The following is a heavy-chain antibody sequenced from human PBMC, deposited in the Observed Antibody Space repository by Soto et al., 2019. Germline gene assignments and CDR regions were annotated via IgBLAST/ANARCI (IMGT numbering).Heavy chain of an antibody. V-gene: IGHV3-30*18. CDR2: ISFDGTYK. Sequence: GGSLRLSCAASAFTFSSSGMLWVRQAPGKGLEWVALISFDGTYKYYEDSVKGRFSVSRDNSKNTLYLQMNSLRVEDTAVYYCAKDRTMARGIRAFDIWGQGTTVTVSS. CDR1: AFTFSSSG. J-gene: IGHJ3*02. CDR3: AKDRTMARGIRAFDI. D-gene: IGHD3-10*01.